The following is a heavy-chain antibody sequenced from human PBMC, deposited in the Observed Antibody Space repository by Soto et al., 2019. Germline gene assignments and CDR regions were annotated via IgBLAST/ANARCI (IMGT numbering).Heavy chain of an antibody. V-gene: IGHV3-48*03. J-gene: IGHJ4*02. CDR2: IHGGGTV. Sequence: PGGSLRLSCVASGFDFDNFEMNWVRQAPGRGPEWLSYIHGGGTVYYADSVKGRFTISRDNSKTSLYLQMDSLRDENTGVYFCGGGGLRYFDYWGQGALVTVSS. D-gene: IGHD3-16*02. CDR1: GFDFDNFE. CDR3: GGGGLRYFDY.